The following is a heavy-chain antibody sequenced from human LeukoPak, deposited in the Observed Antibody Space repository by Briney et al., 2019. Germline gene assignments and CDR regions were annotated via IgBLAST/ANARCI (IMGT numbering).Heavy chain of an antibody. CDR2: IGGDGTT. CDR1: GFTFSNCG. J-gene: IGHJ6*02. Sequence: GGSLRLSCATSGFTFSNCGMSWVRQAPGKGLQWLSVIGGDGTTYYADSVKGRFTVSRDNSENTLYLQMNSLRAEDTAVYYCAKGPYGLGIYYGMDVWGQGTTVTVSS. D-gene: IGHD3-10*01. V-gene: IGHV3-23*01. CDR3: AKGPYGLGIYYGMDV.